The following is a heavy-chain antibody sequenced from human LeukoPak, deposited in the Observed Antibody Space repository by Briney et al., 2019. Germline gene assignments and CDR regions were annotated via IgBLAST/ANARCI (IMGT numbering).Heavy chain of an antibody. CDR1: GFTFDDYG. CDR2: ISWNGGST. D-gene: IGHD6-13*01. V-gene: IGHV3-20*04. Sequence: GGSLRLSCAAPGFTFDDYGMSWVRQVPGKGLEWVSGISWNGGSTGYVDSVKGRFTISRDNAKNSLYLQMNSLRAEDTALYYCARRYSSTWYYFDYWGQGTLVTVSS. J-gene: IGHJ4*02. CDR3: ARRYSSTWYYFDY.